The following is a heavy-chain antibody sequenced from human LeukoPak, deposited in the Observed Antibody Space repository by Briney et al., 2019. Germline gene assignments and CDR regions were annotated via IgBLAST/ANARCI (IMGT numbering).Heavy chain of an antibody. CDR2: IYNGGAT. CDR1: GFIVSNYY. D-gene: IGHD1-26*01. Sequence: GGSLRLSCAASGFIVSNYYMNWVRQAPGKGLECVSVIYNGGATYYADPVKGRFTISRDNSKNTLYLQMNSLRAEDTAVYYCAKDVGKWESLHFFDYWGQGTLVTVSS. V-gene: IGHV3-53*01. CDR3: AKDVGKWESLHFFDY. J-gene: IGHJ4*02.